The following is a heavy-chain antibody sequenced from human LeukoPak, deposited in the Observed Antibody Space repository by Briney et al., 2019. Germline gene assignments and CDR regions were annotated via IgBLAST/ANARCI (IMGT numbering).Heavy chain of an antibody. D-gene: IGHD5-18*01. Sequence: GGSLRLSCAASGFTFSYAWMSWVRQAPGKGLGWVGRIKSKNDGGTTDYAAPVKGRFTISRDDSQNTLYLQMNSLKTEDTAVYFCTSLNVDTAMVTTFRYWGQGTLVTVSS. CDR1: GFTFSYAW. CDR3: TSLNVDTAMVTTFRY. V-gene: IGHV3-15*01. CDR2: IKSKNDGGTT. J-gene: IGHJ4*02.